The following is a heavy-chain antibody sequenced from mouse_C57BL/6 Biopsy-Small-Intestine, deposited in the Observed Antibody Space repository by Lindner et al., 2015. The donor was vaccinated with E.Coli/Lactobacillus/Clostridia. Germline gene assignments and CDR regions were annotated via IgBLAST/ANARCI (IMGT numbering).Heavy chain of an antibody. D-gene: IGHD2-3*01. V-gene: IGHV5-17*01. CDR3: ARPDDGDYVSYWYFDV. CDR1: GFTFSDYG. CDR2: IRSGSNTI. Sequence: VQLQESGGGLVKPGGSLKLSCAASGFTFSDYGMHWVRQAPEKGLEWVAYIRSGSNTIYYADTVKGRFTISRDNAKNTLFLQMTSLRSEDTAMYCCARPDDGDYVSYWYFDVWGTGTTVTVSS. J-gene: IGHJ1*03.